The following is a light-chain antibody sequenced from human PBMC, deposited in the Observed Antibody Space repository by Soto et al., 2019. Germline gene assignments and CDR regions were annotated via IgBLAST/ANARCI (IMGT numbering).Light chain of an antibody. V-gene: IGLV1-44*01. CDR2: TNN. J-gene: IGLJ3*02. Sequence: QSVLTQPPSASGTPGQRVSISCSGSSTNIGRNSISWYQNLPGTAPKLLMYTNNQRPSGVPARFSGSKSGTSASLAISGLQSEDEADYYCAAWDDRLSGWVFGGGTKLTVL. CDR3: AAWDDRLSGWV. CDR1: STNIGRNS.